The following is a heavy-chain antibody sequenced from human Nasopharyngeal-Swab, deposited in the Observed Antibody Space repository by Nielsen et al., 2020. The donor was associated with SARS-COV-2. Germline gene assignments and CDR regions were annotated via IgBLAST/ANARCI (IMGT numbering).Heavy chain of an antibody. CDR1: GGSISSSSYY. D-gene: IGHD5-18*01. Sequence: SETLSLTCTVSGGSISSSSYYWGWIRQPPGKGLEWIGSIYYSGSTYYNPSLKSRVTISVDTSKNQFSLKLSSVTAADTAVYYCASSPFYWGYSYGYYFDSWGQGTLVTVSS. CDR2: IYYSGST. V-gene: IGHV4-39*01. J-gene: IGHJ4*02. CDR3: ASSPFYWGYSYGYYFDS.